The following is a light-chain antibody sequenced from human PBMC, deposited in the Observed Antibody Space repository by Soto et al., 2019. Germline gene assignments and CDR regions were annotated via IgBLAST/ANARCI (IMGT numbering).Light chain of an antibody. V-gene: IGKV1-9*01. CDR2: AAS. Sequence: IQLTQSPSSLSASVGDRVTITCRASQGISSYLAWYQQKPGKAPKLLIYAASTLQSGVPSRFSGSGSGTDFTLTISSLQPEDFATYYCQQLNSYPTFTFGPATTVDIK. CDR1: QGISSY. J-gene: IGKJ3*01. CDR3: QQLNSYPTFT.